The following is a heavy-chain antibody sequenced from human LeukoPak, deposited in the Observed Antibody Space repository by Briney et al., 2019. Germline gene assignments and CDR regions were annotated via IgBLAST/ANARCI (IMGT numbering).Heavy chain of an antibody. D-gene: IGHD3-9*01. V-gene: IGHV4-59*01. CDR1: GGSISSYY. CDR2: IFYTGST. Sequence: SETLSLTCTVSGGSISSYYWSWIRQPPGKGLGWIGDIFYTGSTNYNPSLKGRVTVSVDTSKNQLSLKLSSVTAADTAVYYCARARNYDILTGYSVQFDYWGQGTLVTVSS. J-gene: IGHJ4*02. CDR3: ARARNYDILTGYSVQFDY.